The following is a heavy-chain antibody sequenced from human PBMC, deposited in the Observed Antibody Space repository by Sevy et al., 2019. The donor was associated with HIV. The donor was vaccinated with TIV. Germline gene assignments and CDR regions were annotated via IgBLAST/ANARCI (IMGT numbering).Heavy chain of an antibody. CDR3: ARLPHYYDSSGYSDY. J-gene: IGHJ4*02. CDR1: GYTFTGYY. V-gene: IGHV1-2*02. Sequence: ASVKVSCKASGYTFTGYYMHWVRQAPGQGLEWMGWINPNSGGTNYAQKFQGRVTMTRDTSISTAYMELGRLRSDDTAVYYCARLPHYYDSSGYSDYWGQGTLVTVSS. D-gene: IGHD3-22*01. CDR2: INPNSGGT.